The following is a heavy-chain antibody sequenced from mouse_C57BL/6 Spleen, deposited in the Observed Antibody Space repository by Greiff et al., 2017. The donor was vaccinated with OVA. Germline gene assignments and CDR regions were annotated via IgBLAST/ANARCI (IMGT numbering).Heavy chain of an antibody. Sequence: VQLQQPGAELVMPGASVKLSCKASGYTFTSYWMHWVKQRPGQGLEWIGEIDPSDSYTNYNQKFKGKSTLTVDKSSSTAYMQLSSLTAEDSAVYYCARNDYGSSYVDYWGQGTTLTVSS. CDR1: GYTFTSYW. J-gene: IGHJ2*01. D-gene: IGHD1-1*01. V-gene: IGHV1-69*01. CDR3: ARNDYGSSYVDY. CDR2: IDPSDSYT.